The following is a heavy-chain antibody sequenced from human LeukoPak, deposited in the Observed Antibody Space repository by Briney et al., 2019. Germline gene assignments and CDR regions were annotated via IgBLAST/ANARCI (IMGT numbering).Heavy chain of an antibody. CDR3: AVEGYFWSGPDY. J-gene: IGHJ4*02. CDR2: ISGSGGST. Sequence: GGSLRLSCAASGFTFSSYAMIWVRQAPGKGLEWVSGISGSGGSTYCADSVKGRFTISRDNSKNTLYLQMNSLRAEDTAVYYCAVEGYFWSGPDYWGQGTLVTVSS. D-gene: IGHD3-3*01. CDR1: GFTFSSYA. V-gene: IGHV3-23*01.